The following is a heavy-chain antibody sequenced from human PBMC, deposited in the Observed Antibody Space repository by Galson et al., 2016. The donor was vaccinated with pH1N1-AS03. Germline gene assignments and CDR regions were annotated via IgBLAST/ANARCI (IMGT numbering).Heavy chain of an antibody. Sequence: LRLSCAASGFTFSIYAMHWVRQAPGKGLEWVSGVGGVDGSLWYAESVKGRFTVSRDNSKGALDLQMNSLRADDTAVYYCARGSGSPHWFDPWGQGTLVTVSS. V-gene: IGHV3-23*01. CDR1: GFTFSIYA. D-gene: IGHD3-3*01. J-gene: IGHJ5*02. CDR2: VGGVDGSL. CDR3: ARGSGSPHWFDP.